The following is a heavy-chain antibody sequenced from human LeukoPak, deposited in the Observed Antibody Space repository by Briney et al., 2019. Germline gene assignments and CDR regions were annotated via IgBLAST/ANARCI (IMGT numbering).Heavy chain of an antibody. CDR1: GGSISSGGYY. V-gene: IGHV4-31*03. CDR2: IYYSGST. Sequence: PSQTLSLTCTVSGGSISSGGYYWRWIRQHPGKGLEWIGYIYYSGSTYYNPSLKSRVTISVDTSKNQFSLKLSSVTAADTAVYYCARSIAARGYWFDPWGQGTLVTVSS. CDR3: ARSIAARGYWFDP. J-gene: IGHJ5*02. D-gene: IGHD6-6*01.